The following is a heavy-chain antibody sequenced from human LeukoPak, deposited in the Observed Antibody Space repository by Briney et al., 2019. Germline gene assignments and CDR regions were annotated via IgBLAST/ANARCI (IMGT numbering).Heavy chain of an antibody. CDR1: GFTFSSYA. CDR3: AKDLSVRKGSFDY. Sequence: GGSLRLSCVASGFTFSSYAIHWVRQAPGKGLEWVAVISSDGREKYYADSVKGRFTISRDNSMNTLYVQMSSLRAEGTAVYYCAKDLSVRKGSFDYWGQGTLVTVSS. CDR2: ISSDGREK. J-gene: IGHJ4*02. V-gene: IGHV3-30*18. D-gene: IGHD2/OR15-2a*01.